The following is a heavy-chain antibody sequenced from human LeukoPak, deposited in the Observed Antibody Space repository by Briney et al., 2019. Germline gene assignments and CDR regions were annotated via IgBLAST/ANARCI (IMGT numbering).Heavy chain of an antibody. Sequence: GGSLRLSCAASGFTFSSYSMNWVRQAPGKGLEWVSFISTSSSYIHNADSVKGRFTISRDNSKNTLYLQMNSLRAEDTAVYYCARPGTTIDAFDIWGQGTMVTVSS. CDR3: ARPGTTIDAFDI. CDR2: ISTSSSYI. V-gene: IGHV3-21*01. D-gene: IGHD1-7*01. J-gene: IGHJ3*02. CDR1: GFTFSSYS.